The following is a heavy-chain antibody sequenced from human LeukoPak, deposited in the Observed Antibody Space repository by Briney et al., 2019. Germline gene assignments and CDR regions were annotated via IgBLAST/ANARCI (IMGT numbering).Heavy chain of an antibody. CDR1: GFTFSSCS. V-gene: IGHV3-48*02. CDR2: ISSGSSSI. CDR3: ATPLDYYDRSDSHQGGD. D-gene: IGHD3-22*01. Sequence: GGSLRLSCAASGFTFSSCSMNWVRQAPGKGLEWVSYISSGSSSIYYADSVKGRFTISRDNAENSLYLQMNSLRDEDTAVYYCATPLDYYDRSDSHQGGDWGQGTLVTVSS. J-gene: IGHJ4*02.